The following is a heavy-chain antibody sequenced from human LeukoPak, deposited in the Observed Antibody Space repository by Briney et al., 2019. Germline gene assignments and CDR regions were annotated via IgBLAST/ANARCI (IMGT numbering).Heavy chain of an antibody. V-gene: IGHV3-49*03. D-gene: IGHD3-10*01. CDR3: TRKIRWFGEFPMRY. Sequence: PGGSLRLSCTASGFTFGDYAMSWFRQAPGKGLEWVGFIRSKVYGGTTEYAASVKGRFTISRDDSKSIAYLQMNSLKTEDTAVYYCTRKIRWFGEFPMRYWGQGSLVSVSS. CDR1: GFTFGDYA. CDR2: IRSKVYGGTT. J-gene: IGHJ4*02.